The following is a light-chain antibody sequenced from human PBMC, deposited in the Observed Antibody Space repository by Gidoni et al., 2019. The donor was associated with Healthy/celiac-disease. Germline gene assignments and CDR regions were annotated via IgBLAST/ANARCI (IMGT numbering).Light chain of an antibody. CDR1: SSDVGGYNY. CDR2: EVS. J-gene: IGLJ1*01. Sequence: QSALTQPASVSGSPVQSITISCTGTSSDVGGYNYVSWYQQHPGKAPKLMIYEVSNRPSGVSNRFSGSKSGNTASLTISGLQAEDEADYYCSSYTSSSTLHVFGTGTKVTVL. CDR3: SSYTSSSTLHV. V-gene: IGLV2-14*01.